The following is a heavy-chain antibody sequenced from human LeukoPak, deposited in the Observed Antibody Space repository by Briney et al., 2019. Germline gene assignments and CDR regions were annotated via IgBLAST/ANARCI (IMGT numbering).Heavy chain of an antibody. CDR1: GFLFGSYS. CDR2: ISSTSSYI. V-gene: IGHV3-21*01. J-gene: IGHJ6*03. Sequence: GGSLRLSCAASGFLFGSYSVIWVRQAPGKGLEWVSSISSTSSYIFYADSLKGRFTISRDNAKNTLYLQMNSMRAEDTAVYFCARFGGGSCSGSSCYDYYVDAWGKGTTITVPS. CDR3: ARFGGGSCSGSSCYDYYVDA. D-gene: IGHD2-15*01.